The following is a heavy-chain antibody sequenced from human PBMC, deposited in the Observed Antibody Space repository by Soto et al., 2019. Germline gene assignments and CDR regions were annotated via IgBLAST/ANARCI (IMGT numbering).Heavy chain of an antibody. CDR1: GFTVSSNY. J-gene: IGHJ4*02. V-gene: IGHV3-53*01. CDR3: ARDSRNRDFFDY. CDR2: IYSGGST. D-gene: IGHD2-2*01. Sequence: GWSLRLSCAASGFTVSSNYMTWVRQAPGKGLEWVSVIYSGGSTYYADSVKGRFTISRDNSKNTLYLQMNSLGAEDTALYYCARDSRNRDFFDYWGQGTLVTVSS.